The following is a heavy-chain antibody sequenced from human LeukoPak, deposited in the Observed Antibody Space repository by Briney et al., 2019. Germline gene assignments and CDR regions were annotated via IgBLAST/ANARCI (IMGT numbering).Heavy chain of an antibody. Sequence: SETLSLTCTVSGGSISSDYWNWIRQPPGKGLEWIGYIYYNGNTNYNPSLKSRVTISVDTSKNQFSLKLSSVTAADTAVYYCARVFQSDYGDYWGQGTLVTVSS. D-gene: IGHD3-10*02. CDR1: GGSISSDY. V-gene: IGHV4-59*12. CDR3: ARVFQSDYGDY. J-gene: IGHJ4*02. CDR2: IYYNGNT.